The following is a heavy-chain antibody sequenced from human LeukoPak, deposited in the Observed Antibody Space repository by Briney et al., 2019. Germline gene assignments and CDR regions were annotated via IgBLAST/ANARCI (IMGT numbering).Heavy chain of an antibody. CDR1: GYSFTSYW. D-gene: IGHD3-22*01. Sequence: GESLKISCKGSGYSFTSYWIGWVRQMPGKGLEWMGIIYPGDSDTRYSPSFQGQVTISADKSISTAYLQWSSLKASDTAMYYCARSIRTYYYDSSGYCALPDYYGMDVWGQGTTVTVSS. CDR2: IYPGDSDT. J-gene: IGHJ6*02. CDR3: ARSIRTYYYDSSGYCALPDYYGMDV. V-gene: IGHV5-51*01.